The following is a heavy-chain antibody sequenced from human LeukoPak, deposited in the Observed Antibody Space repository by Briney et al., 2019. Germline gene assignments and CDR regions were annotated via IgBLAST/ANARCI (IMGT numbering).Heavy chain of an antibody. Sequence: SETLSLTCTVSGGSISNSYWNWIPQTPGKGPEWIGYINYSGSTNYNPSLKSRVTISVDTSKKQFSLKLSSVTAADTAVYFCARDPLSTNDFDIWGQGTMVTVSS. CDR3: ARDPLSTNDFDI. CDR1: GGSISNSY. CDR2: INYSGST. J-gene: IGHJ3*02. V-gene: IGHV4-59*01. D-gene: IGHD1-1*01.